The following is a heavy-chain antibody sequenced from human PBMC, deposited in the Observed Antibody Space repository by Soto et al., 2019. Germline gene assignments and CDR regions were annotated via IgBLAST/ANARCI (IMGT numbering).Heavy chain of an antibody. CDR2: IYPGDSDT. Sequence: PGESLKISCKGSGYSFTSYWIGWVRQMPGKGLEWMGIIYPGDSDTRYSPSFQGQVTISADKSISTAYLQWSSLKASDTAMYYCARHFHRLRXPDYGSGNYDYYYGMDVWGQGTMVTVSS. D-gene: IGHD3-10*01. J-gene: IGHJ6*02. CDR1: GYSFTSYW. CDR3: ARHFHRLRXPDYGSGNYDYYYGMDV. V-gene: IGHV5-51*01.